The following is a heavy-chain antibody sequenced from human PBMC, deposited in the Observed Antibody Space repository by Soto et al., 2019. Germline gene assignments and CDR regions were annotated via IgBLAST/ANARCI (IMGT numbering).Heavy chain of an antibody. CDR3: ASARHIGP. D-gene: IGHD2-21*01. CDR1: GFTFGNYW. V-gene: IGHV3-7*01. Sequence: GGSLRLSCAASGFTFGNYWMSWVRQAPGKGPEWMANIKQDGSERNYVDSVKGRFTISRDNAENSLYLQMNSLRVEDTGVYYCASARHIGPWGQGTLVTVSS. J-gene: IGHJ5*02. CDR2: IKQDGSER.